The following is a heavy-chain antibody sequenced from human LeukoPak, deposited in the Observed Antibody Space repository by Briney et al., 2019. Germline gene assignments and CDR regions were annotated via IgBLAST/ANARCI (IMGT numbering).Heavy chain of an antibody. CDR3: AREGIVVVPAAMDDAFDI. V-gene: IGHV3-7*01. CDR2: IKQDGSEK. J-gene: IGHJ3*02. Sequence: PGGSLRLSCAAFGFTFSSYWMSWVRQAPGKGLEWVANIKQDGSEKYYVDSVKGRFTISRDNAKNSLYLQMNSLRAEDTAVYYCAREGIVVVPAAMDDAFDIWGQGTMVTVSS. CDR1: GFTFSSYW. D-gene: IGHD2-2*01.